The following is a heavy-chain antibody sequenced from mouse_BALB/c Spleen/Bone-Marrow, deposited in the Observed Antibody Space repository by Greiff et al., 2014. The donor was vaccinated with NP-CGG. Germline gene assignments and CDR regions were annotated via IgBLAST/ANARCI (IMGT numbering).Heavy chain of an antibody. V-gene: IGHV1-5*01. CDR3: TTLARNDFDY. CDR1: GYTFPNYW. J-gene: IGHJ2*01. CDR2: IYPGNSDT. Sequence: EVQLQQSGTVLARPGAAVKMSCKASGYTFPNYWMHWVKQRPGQGLEWIGTIYPGNSDTTYNQKFKGKAKLTAVTSTSTAYMELSSLTNEDSAVYYCTTLARNDFDYWGQGTTLTVSS. D-gene: IGHD3-1*01.